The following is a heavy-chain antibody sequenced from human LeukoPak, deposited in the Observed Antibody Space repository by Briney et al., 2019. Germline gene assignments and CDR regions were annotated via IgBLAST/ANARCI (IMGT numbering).Heavy chain of an antibody. CDR2: INPNSGGT. V-gene: IGHV1-2*02. J-gene: IGHJ3*02. CDR1: GYTFTGYY. D-gene: IGHD6-6*01. CDR3: ARENPSALGAFDI. Sequence: ASVKVSCKASGYTFTGYYMHWVRQAPGQGLEWMGWINPNSGGTNYAQKFQGRVTITADKSTSTAYMELSSLRSEDTAVYYCARENPSALGAFDIWGQGTMVTVSS.